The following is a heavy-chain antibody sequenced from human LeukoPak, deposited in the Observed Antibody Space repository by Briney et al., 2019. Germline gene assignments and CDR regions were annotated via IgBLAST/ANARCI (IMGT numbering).Heavy chain of an antibody. CDR2: IIPIFGTA. D-gene: IGHD3-3*01. J-gene: IGHJ5*02. Sequence: SVKVSCKASGGTFISYAISWVRQAPGQGLEWMGGIIPIFGTANYAQKFQGRVTITTDESTSTAYMELSSLRSEDTAVYYCATDAQYYDFWSGYYTNWFDPWGQGTLVTVSS. CDR1: GGTFISYA. CDR3: ATDAQYYDFWSGYYTNWFDP. V-gene: IGHV1-69*05.